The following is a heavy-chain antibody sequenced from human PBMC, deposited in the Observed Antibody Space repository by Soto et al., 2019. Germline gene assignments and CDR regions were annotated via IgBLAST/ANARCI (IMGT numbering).Heavy chain of an antibody. CDR3: AREEASLIAAAGTEDAFDI. CDR2: MNPNSGNT. CDR1: GHTFTSYD. D-gene: IGHD6-13*01. Sequence: GASVKVSCKASGHTFTSYDINWVRQATGQGLEWMGWMNPNSGNTGYAQKFQGRVTMTRNTSISTAYMELSSLRSEDTAVYYCAREEASLIAAAGTEDAFDIWGQGTMVTVS. J-gene: IGHJ3*02. V-gene: IGHV1-8*01.